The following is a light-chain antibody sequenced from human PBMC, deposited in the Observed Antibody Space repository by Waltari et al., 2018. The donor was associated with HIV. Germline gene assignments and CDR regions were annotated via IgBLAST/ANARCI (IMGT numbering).Light chain of an antibody. CDR3: QTWGTGIQEV. V-gene: IGLV4-69*01. CDR1: SGHSNYA. CDR2: LTSDGSH. Sequence: QLVLTQSPSASASLGASVKLTCPLSSGHSNYAIDWHQQRPGKGPRYLMKLTSDGSHIKGDGTPVRFSGSISGAERYLTISSRQSEDEADYYCQTWGTGIQEVFCGGTKLTVL. J-gene: IGLJ3*02.